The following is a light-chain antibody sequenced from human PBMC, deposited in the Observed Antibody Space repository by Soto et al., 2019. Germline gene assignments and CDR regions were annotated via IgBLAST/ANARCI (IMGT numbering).Light chain of an antibody. V-gene: IGKV3-20*01. CDR2: GAS. CDR1: QGINSNY. CDR3: QQYDNSLYT. J-gene: IGKJ2*01. Sequence: EIVLTQSPGTLSLSPGERATLSCRASQGINSNYLAWYQQKPGQPPRLLIYGASTRATGIPDRFSGSGSGTDFTITRSRLEPDDFAVFYCQQYDNSLYTFGQGTKLEIK.